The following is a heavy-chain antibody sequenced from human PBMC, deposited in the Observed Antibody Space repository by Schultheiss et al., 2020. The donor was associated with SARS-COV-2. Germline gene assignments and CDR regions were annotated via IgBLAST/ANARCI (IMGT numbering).Heavy chain of an antibody. J-gene: IGHJ3*02. V-gene: IGHV3-11*04. Sequence: LSLTCAVYGGSFSGYYWSWIRQPPGKGLEWVSYISSSGSTIYYADSVKGRFTISRDNSKNTLYLQMNSLRAEDTAVYYCARRGRGFWSGYSMPQPTDAFDIWGQGTMVTVSS. D-gene: IGHD3-3*01. CDR3: ARRGRGFWSGYSMPQPTDAFDI. CDR2: ISSSGSTI. CDR1: GGSFSGYY.